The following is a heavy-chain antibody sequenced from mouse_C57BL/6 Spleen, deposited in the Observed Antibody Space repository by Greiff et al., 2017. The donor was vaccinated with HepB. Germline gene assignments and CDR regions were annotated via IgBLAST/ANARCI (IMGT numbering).Heavy chain of an antibody. J-gene: IGHJ4*01. CDR2: INPSSGYT. D-gene: IGHD2-5*01. CDR1: GYTFTSYW. V-gene: IGHV1-7*01. CDR3: ARDSNLHYYAMDD. Sequence: QVQLQQSGAELAKPGASVKLSCTASGYTFTSYWMHWVNQRPGQGLEWIGYINPSSGYTKYNQKFKDKTTLTADKSSSTAYMQLSSLTYEDSAVYDCARDSNLHYYAMDDWGQGTSVTVSS.